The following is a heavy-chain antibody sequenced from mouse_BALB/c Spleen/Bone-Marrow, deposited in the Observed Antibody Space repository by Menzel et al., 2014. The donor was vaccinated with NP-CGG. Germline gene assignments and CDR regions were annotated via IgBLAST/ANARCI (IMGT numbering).Heavy chain of an antibody. CDR3: ARWNDGYSLYYYAMDY. CDR1: GYSFTGYT. Sequence: VQLQQSGPELVKPGASMKISCKASGYSFTGYTMSWVKQSHGKNLEWIGLINPYNGGTSYNQKFKGKATLTVDKSSSTAYMELLSLTSEDSAVYYCARWNDGYSLYYYAMDYWGQGTSVTVSS. V-gene: IGHV1-26*01. CDR2: INPYNGGT. D-gene: IGHD2-3*01. J-gene: IGHJ4*01.